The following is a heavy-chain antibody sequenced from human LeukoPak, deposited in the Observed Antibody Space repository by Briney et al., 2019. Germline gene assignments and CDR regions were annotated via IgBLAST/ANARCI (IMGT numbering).Heavy chain of an antibody. V-gene: IGHV3-23*01. CDR1: GFTFSSNA. J-gene: IGHJ4*02. Sequence: GGSLRLSCAGSGFTFSSNAMSWVGQAPGKGLEWVSSISDSGDFTYYADSVRGRFTISRDNSKNTLFVQMSSLRAEDTAVYYCAKGSRQFSSDKAGPIDYWGQGTLVTVSS. CDR2: ISDSGDFT. D-gene: IGHD6-19*01. CDR3: AKGSRQFSSDKAGPIDY.